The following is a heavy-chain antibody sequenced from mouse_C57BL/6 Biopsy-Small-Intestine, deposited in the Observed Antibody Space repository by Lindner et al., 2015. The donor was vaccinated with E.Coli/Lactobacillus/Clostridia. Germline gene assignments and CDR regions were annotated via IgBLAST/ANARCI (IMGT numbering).Heavy chain of an antibody. CDR3: ARSLNSTHVMDY. Sequence: VQLQESGGGLVKPGGSLKLSCAASGFAFSDYGMHWVRQAPEKGLEWVAYISCGNSTIYYADTVKGRFTISRDDAKNTLFLQMTSLRSEDTAMYYCARSLNSTHVMDYWGQGTSVTVSS. V-gene: IGHV5-17*01. CDR2: ISCGNSTI. D-gene: IGHD2-5*01. J-gene: IGHJ4*01. CDR1: GFAFSDYG.